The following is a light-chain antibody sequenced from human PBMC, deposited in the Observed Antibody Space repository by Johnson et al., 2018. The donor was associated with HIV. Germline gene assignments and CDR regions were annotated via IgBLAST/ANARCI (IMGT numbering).Light chain of an antibody. Sequence: QSVLTQPPSVSAAPGQKVTISCSGSSSNIGNNYVSWYQQLPGTAPKLLIYDNNKRPSGIPDRFSGSKSGTSATLGITGLQTGDEADYYCGTWVSSLSAFYVFGPGTKVTVL. CDR3: GTWVSSLSAFYV. CDR1: SSNIGNNY. J-gene: IGLJ1*01. V-gene: IGLV1-51*01. CDR2: DNN.